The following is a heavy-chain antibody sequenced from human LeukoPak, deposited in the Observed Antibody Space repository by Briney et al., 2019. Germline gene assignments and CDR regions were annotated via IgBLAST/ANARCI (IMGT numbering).Heavy chain of an antibody. CDR1: GFTFSSYA. Sequence: GGSLRLSCAASGFTFSSYAMSWVRQAPGKGLEWVSSISSSSSYIYYADSVKGRFSISRDNSKNTLYLQMNSLRAEDTAVYYCARDFNWGSGDYWGQGTLVTVSS. CDR3: ARDFNWGSGDY. V-gene: IGHV3-21*04. CDR2: ISSSSSYI. D-gene: IGHD7-27*01. J-gene: IGHJ4*02.